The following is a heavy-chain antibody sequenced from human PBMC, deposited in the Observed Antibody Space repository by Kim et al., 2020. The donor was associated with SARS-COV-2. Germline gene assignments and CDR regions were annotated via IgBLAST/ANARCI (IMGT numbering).Heavy chain of an antibody. Sequence: PPLKRRVTISVETSKNQFSLKLSSVTAADTAVYYCARAHYDSSGREAFDIWGLGTMVTVSS. V-gene: IGHV4-59*01. J-gene: IGHJ3*02. D-gene: IGHD3-22*01. CDR3: ARAHYDSSGREAFDI.